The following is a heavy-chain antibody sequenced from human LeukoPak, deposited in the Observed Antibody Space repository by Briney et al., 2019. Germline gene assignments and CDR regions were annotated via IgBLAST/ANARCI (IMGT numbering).Heavy chain of an antibody. Sequence: GGSLRLSCAASGFTFSSYSMNWVRQAPGKGLEWVSCISTSSSYIYYADSVKGRFTISRDNAKNSLYLQMNSLRAEDTAVYYCARGKALGYSYGSRYYMDVWGKGTTVTVSS. CDR2: ISTSSSYI. CDR3: ARGKALGYSYGSRYYMDV. D-gene: IGHD5-18*01. CDR1: GFTFSSYS. J-gene: IGHJ6*03. V-gene: IGHV3-21*01.